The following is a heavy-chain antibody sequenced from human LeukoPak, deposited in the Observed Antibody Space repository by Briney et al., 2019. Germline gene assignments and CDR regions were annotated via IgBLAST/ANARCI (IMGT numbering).Heavy chain of an antibody. CDR2: ISRSGSTK. CDR1: GFTFSDYN. D-gene: IGHD3-22*01. CDR3: ARDLGSRGTVGYYMDV. V-gene: IGHV3-11*01. J-gene: IGHJ6*03. Sequence: PGGSLRLSCAASGFTFSDYNMRWIRQAPGKGLEWVSSISRSGSTKYYADSVKGRFTISRDNAKNSLYLQMNSLRAEDTALYYCARDLGSRGTVGYYMDVWGKGTTVTVSS.